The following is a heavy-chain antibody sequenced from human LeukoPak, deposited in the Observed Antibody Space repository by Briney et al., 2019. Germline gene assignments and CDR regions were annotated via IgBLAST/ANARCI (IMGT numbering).Heavy chain of an antibody. CDR3: ARGSYCSGGSCYPLFDY. CDR1: GFTVRNNY. D-gene: IGHD2-15*01. V-gene: IGHV3-53*01. Sequence: GGSLRLSCADSGFTVRNNYMNWVRQAPGKGLEWVSGIYSDGSTYYADSVKGRFTISRDNSKNTLYLQMNSLRAEDTAVYYCARGSYCSGGSCYPLFDYWGQGTLVTVSS. CDR2: IYSDGST. J-gene: IGHJ4*02.